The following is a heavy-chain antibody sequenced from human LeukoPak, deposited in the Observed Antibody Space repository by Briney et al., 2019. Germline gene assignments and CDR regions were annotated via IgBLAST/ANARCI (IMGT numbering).Heavy chain of an antibody. Sequence: GGSLRLSCAASGFTFSSYAVSWVRQAPGKGLEWVSAISGSGGSTYYADSVKGRFTISRDNYENTLYLQMSGLRAEDTAVYYCAKGTGDAGYYFDYWGQGTRVTVSS. D-gene: IGHD7-27*01. J-gene: IGHJ4*02. CDR2: ISGSGGST. CDR1: GFTFSSYA. V-gene: IGHV3-23*01. CDR3: AKGTGDAGYYFDY.